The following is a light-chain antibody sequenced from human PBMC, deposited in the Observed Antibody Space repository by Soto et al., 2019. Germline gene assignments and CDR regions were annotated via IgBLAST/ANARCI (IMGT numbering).Light chain of an antibody. CDR2: DVS. Sequence: GDIVTITCRASQSISSWLAWYQQKPGKAPKLLIYDVSSLESGVPSRFSGSGSGTEFTLTISSLQPDDFATYYCQQYNSYSGTFGQGTKVDIK. CDR3: QQYNSYSGT. CDR1: QSISSW. V-gene: IGKV1-5*01. J-gene: IGKJ1*01.